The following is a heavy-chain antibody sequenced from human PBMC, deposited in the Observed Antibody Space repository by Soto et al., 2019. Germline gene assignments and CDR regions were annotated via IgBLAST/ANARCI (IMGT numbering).Heavy chain of an antibody. CDR3: ARAVAVPADYDY. V-gene: IGHV1-3*05. Sequence: QVQLVQSGAEEKKPGASVKVSCKASGYTFTSYAMHWVRQAPGQRLEWMGWINAGNGNTKYSQKFQGRVTITRDTSASTAYMGLSSLRSEDTAVYYCARAVAVPADYDYWGQGTLVTVFS. J-gene: IGHJ4*02. CDR2: INAGNGNT. CDR1: GYTFTSYA. D-gene: IGHD6-19*01.